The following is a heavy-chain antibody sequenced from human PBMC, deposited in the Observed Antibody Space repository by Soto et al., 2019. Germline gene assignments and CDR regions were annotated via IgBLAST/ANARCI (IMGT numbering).Heavy chain of an antibody. J-gene: IGHJ4*02. Sequence: GGSLRLSCTASGFTFGDYAMSWFRQAPGKGLEWVGFIRSKAYGGTTEYAASVKGRFTISRDDSKSIAYLQMNSLKTEDTAVYYCTRDEYSSGWYGIDYWGQGTLVTVSS. D-gene: IGHD6-19*01. CDR3: TRDEYSSGWYGIDY. V-gene: IGHV3-49*03. CDR1: GFTFGDYA. CDR2: IRSKAYGGTT.